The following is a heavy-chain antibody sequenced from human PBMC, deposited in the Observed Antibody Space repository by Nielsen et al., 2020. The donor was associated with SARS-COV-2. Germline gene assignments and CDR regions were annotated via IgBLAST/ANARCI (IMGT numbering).Heavy chain of an antibody. CDR2: IKQDGSEK. V-gene: IGHV3-7*03. J-gene: IGHJ3*02. CDR1: GFTFSSYW. Sequence: GESLKISCAASGFTFSSYWMSWVRQAPGKGLEWVANIKQDGSEKYYVDSVKGRFTISRDNAKNSLYLQMNSLRAEDTAVYYCAGAPYYDFWRDRGDALDIWGQGTMVTVSS. D-gene: IGHD3-3*01. CDR3: AGAPYYDFWRDRGDALDI.